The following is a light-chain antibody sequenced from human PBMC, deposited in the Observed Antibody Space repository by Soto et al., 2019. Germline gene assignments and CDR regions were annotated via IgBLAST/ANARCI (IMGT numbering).Light chain of an antibody. V-gene: IGLV1-51*01. CDR2: DNN. CDR1: SSNIESNL. CDR3: GTWDSSLSAVV. Sequence: QSVLTQPPSVSAAPGQKVTISCSGSSSNIESNLVSWYQQFPGTAPKLLIYDNNQRPSGSPDRFSGSKSGTSATLGITGLQTGYEADYYCGTWDSSLSAVVFGGGTKLPVL. J-gene: IGLJ2*01.